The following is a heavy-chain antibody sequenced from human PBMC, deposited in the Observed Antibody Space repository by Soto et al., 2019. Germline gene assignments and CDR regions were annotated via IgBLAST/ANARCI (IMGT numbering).Heavy chain of an antibody. CDR2: IYWDDDK. D-gene: IGHD3-10*01. CDR3: AHSGAQAAFDI. Sequence: GLDLEWLALIYWDDDKRYSPSLKSRLTITKDTSKNQVVLTMTNMDPVDTATYYCAHSGAQAAFDIWGQGTTVTVSS. V-gene: IGHV2-5*02. J-gene: IGHJ3*02.